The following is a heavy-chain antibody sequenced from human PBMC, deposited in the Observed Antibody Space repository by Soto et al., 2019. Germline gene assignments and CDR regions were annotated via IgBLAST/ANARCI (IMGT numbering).Heavy chain of an antibody. CDR1: GGSIISYF. V-gene: IGHV4-59*08. Sequence: PSDTLSLTCTVSGGSIISYFWSWILQPPGRGLEWIGHIHYSGSTNYNPSLKSRVTISVDTSKNQVSLKLSSVTAADTAMYFCARQVSSAWPPYYYDMDFWGQGTTVTVSS. CDR2: IHYSGST. D-gene: IGHD6-25*01. CDR3: ARQVSSAWPPYYYDMDF. J-gene: IGHJ6*02.